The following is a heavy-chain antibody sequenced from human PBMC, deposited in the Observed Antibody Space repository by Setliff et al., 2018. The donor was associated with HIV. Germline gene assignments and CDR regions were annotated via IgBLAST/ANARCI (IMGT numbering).Heavy chain of an antibody. CDR1: GGSVNSATYY. CDR2: IDYSGSA. V-gene: IGHV4-31*03. D-gene: IGHD5-18*01. J-gene: IGHJ4*02. CDR3: AREGKTAMVTKYDY. Sequence: PSETLSLTCTVSGGSVNSATYYWSWIRQHPGKGLEWIGYIDYSGSAFYNPSLKSRITISVDTSKNQFSLRMKSVTAADTAMYYCAREGKTAMVTKYDYWGQGTMVTV.